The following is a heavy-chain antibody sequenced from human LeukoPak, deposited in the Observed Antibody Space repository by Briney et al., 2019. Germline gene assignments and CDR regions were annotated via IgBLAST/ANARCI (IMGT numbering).Heavy chain of an antibody. Sequence: SETLSLTCTGSGGSISSYYWSWIRQPPGKGLEWIGYIYYSGSTNYNPSLKSRVTISVDTSKNQFSLKLSSVTAADTAVYYCARHQWDPYNWFDPWGQGTLVTVSS. CDR1: GGSISSYY. CDR3: ARHQWDPYNWFDP. J-gene: IGHJ5*02. D-gene: IGHD1-26*01. V-gene: IGHV4-59*08. CDR2: IYYSGST.